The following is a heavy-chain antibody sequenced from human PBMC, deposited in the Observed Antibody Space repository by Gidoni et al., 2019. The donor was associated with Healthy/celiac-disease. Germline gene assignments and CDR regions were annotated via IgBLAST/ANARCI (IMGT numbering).Heavy chain of an antibody. Sequence: QVQLVESGGGVVQPGRSLRLSCAASGFTFSSYGMHWVRQAPGKGLEWVAVISYDGSNKYYADSVKGRFTISRDNSKNTLYLQMNSLRAEDTAVYYCAKDLAPYSSGWYEVDYWGQGTLVTVSS. D-gene: IGHD6-19*01. V-gene: IGHV3-30*18. J-gene: IGHJ4*02. CDR2: ISYDGSNK. CDR3: AKDLAPYSSGWYEVDY. CDR1: GFTFSSYG.